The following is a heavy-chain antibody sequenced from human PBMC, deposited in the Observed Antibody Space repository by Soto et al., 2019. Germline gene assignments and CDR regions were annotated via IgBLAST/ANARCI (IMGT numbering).Heavy chain of an antibody. J-gene: IGHJ3*02. Sequence: GEYLKLYCQGSGYSFHTYWLALERPTPGGGLEYMGIIYPSDSDSRYNPAFQGQVSITTDNSIYTAYLQWTILKASDTAIYYCARSRVSTPRLEDPFDIWGQGTMVTVSS. D-gene: IGHD5-12*01. CDR2: IYPSDSDS. V-gene: IGHV5-51*01. CDR3: ARSRVSTPRLEDPFDI. CDR1: GYSFHTYW.